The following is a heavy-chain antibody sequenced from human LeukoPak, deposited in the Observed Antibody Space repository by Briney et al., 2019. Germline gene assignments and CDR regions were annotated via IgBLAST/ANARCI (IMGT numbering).Heavy chain of an antibody. J-gene: IGHJ4*02. V-gene: IGHV3-74*01. CDR3: VRGNDYGGPHY. CDR1: GFTFSSYW. Sequence: PGGSLRLSCAASGFTFSSYWMHWVRHAPGKGLVWVSRIDRDGSRINYADSVKGRFTISRDNGKNTLFLQMNSLRAEDAAVYYCVRGNDYGGPHYWGQGTLVTVSS. CDR2: IDRDGSRI. D-gene: IGHD4-23*01.